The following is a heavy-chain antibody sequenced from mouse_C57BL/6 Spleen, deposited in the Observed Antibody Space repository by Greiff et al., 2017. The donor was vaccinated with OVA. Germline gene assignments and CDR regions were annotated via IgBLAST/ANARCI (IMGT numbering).Heavy chain of an antibody. CDR3: ARSTTVVATDFDY. CDR2: INPSNGGT. Sequence: QVQLQHPGTELVQPGASVNLSCKASGYTFTSYWMHWVKQRPGQGLEWIGYINPSNGGTNYNEKFKSKATLTVDKSSSTAYMQLRSLTSEDSAVYSCARSTTVVATDFDYWGQGTTLTVSS. J-gene: IGHJ2*01. V-gene: IGHV1-53*01. D-gene: IGHD1-1*01. CDR1: GYTFTSYW.